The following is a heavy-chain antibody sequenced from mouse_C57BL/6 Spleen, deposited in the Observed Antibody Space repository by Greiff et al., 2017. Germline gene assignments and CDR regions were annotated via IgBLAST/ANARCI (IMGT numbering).Heavy chain of an antibody. Sequence: VQGVESGGGLVKPGGSLKLSCAASGFTFSSYAMSWVRQTPEKRLEWVATISDGGSYTYYPDNVKGRFTISRDNAKNNLYLQMSHLKSEDTAMYYCAREGYGSSYGGFDYWGQGTTLTVSS. CDR1: GFTFSSYA. V-gene: IGHV5-4*01. CDR3: AREGYGSSYGGFDY. J-gene: IGHJ2*01. CDR2: ISDGGSYT. D-gene: IGHD1-1*01.